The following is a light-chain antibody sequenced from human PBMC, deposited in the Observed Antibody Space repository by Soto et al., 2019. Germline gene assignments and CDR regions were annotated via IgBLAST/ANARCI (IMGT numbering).Light chain of an antibody. CDR2: SNN. CDR3: AAWYDSLNGYYV. J-gene: IGLJ1*01. V-gene: IGLV1-44*01. CDR1: SSNIGSNT. Sequence: QSVLTQPPSASGTPGQRVTISCSGSSSNIGSNTVNWYQQLPGTAPKLLIYSNNQRPSGVPDRFSGSKSGTSASLAISGLQSEDEADYYCAAWYDSLNGYYVFGTGTQLTVL.